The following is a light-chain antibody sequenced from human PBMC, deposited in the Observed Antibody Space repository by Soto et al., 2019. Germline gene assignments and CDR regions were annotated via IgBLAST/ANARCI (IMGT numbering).Light chain of an antibody. J-gene: IGKJ1*01. V-gene: IGKV4-1*01. Sequence: DIVMTQSQDSLAVSLGERATINCKSSQRVLYSSNNKNYLAWYQQKPGQPPKLLIYWASTRESGVPDRFSGSGSGTEFTLTISSLQAEDVAVYYCQQYYSTPRTFGQGTKVEIK. CDR3: QQYYSTPRT. CDR1: QRVLYSSNNKNY. CDR2: WAS.